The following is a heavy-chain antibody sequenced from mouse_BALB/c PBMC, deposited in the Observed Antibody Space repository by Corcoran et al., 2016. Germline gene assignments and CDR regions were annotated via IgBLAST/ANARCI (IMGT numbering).Heavy chain of an antibody. J-gene: IGHJ2*03. Sequence: EVLLQQSGPELVKPGASVKIPCKASGYRFTDYNMDWVRQSHGKSLEWIGDINPRSGGTIYNRTFKGKATLTVDKSSSTAYMELHSLTSEDSAVYYCARWGITTFDYWGQGTSVTVSS. V-gene: IGHV1-18*01. CDR1: GYRFTDYN. CDR2: INPRSGGT. CDR3: ARWGITTFDY. D-gene: IGHD1-1*01.